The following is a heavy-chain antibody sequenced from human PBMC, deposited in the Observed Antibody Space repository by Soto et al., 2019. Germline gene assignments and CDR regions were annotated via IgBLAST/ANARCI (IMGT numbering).Heavy chain of an antibody. D-gene: IGHD3-16*01. Sequence: GGSLKLSCAACGFRFSSYAMGWVRQAPGKGLEWVSLISATGGGTYYADSVKGRFTISRDNSDNTLYLQVHSLRAEDTAVYYCAKDRRAGGNSAFYFDFWGQGAQVTVSS. CDR1: GFRFSSYA. CDR2: ISATGGGT. V-gene: IGHV3-23*01. CDR3: AKDRRAGGNSAFYFDF. J-gene: IGHJ5*01.